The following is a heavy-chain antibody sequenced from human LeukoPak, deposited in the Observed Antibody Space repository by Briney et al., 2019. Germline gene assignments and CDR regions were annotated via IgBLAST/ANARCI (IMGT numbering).Heavy chain of an antibody. CDR3: ARDGGPGSYYFDY. V-gene: IGHV1-2*04. CDR2: INPNSGGT. CDR1: GYTFTGYY. D-gene: IGHD4-23*01. Sequence: GASVKVSCKASGYTFTGYYMHWVRQAPGQGLEWMGWINPNSGGTNYAQKFQGWVTMTRDTSTSTAYMELSRLRSDDTAVYYCARDGGPGSYYFDYWGQGTLVTVSS. J-gene: IGHJ4*02.